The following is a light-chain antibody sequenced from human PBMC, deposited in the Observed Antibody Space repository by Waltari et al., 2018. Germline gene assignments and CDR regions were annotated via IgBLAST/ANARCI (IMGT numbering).Light chain of an antibody. CDR2: TNN. CDR1: NSNIGSNS. J-gene: IGLJ3*02. Sequence: QSVLTQPPSASVTPGQRVTISCSGRNSNIGSNSVNWYQQRPGTAPNLLIYTNNQRPSGVPDRFSGTKSGTSATLAIGGLRSADEADYYCAAWDDSLNGWVFGGGTKLTVL. CDR3: AAWDDSLNGWV. V-gene: IGLV1-44*01.